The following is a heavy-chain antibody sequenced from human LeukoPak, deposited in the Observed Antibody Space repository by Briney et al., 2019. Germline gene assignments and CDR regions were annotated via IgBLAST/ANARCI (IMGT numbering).Heavy chain of an antibody. CDR1: GFTVSDYN. V-gene: IGHV3-11*01. J-gene: IGHJ4*02. CDR2: ISRSGSTK. Sequence: GVSLRLSCAASGFTVSDYNMRWNRPTPGKGREWVYSISRSGSTKYYADSVKGRFTISRDNAKTSLFLQMNSLRAEDTAVYYCAKDRVFPYYYDSSGEIDYWGQGTLVTVSS. D-gene: IGHD3-22*01. CDR3: AKDRVFPYYYDSSGEIDY.